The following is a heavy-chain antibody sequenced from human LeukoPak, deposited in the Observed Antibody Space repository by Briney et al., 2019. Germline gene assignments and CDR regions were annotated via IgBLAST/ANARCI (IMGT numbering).Heavy chain of an antibody. CDR3: AKLSYDFWSAYSD. D-gene: IGHD3-3*01. CDR2: ISGSGDST. Sequence: GGSLRLSCAASGFTFSSYAMSWVRQAPGKGLEWVSGISGSGDSTYYADSVKGRFTISRDNSKNTLYLQMNSLRTEDTAVYYCAKLSYDFWSAYSDWGQGTLVTVSS. J-gene: IGHJ4*02. V-gene: IGHV3-23*01. CDR1: GFTFSSYA.